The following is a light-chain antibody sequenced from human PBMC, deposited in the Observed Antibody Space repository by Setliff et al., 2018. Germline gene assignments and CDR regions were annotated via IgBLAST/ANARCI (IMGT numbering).Light chain of an antibody. V-gene: IGLV2-23*01. J-gene: IGLJ1*01. Sequence: QSVLTQPASVSGSPGQSITISCTGTSSDVGSYDLVSWYQQHPGKAPKLMIYEGSQRPSGVSNRFSGSMSGNTASLTISGLQAEDEADYYCYSYAGIRTSYAFGTGTKVTVL. CDR3: YSYAGIRTSYA. CDR2: EGS. CDR1: SSDVGSYDL.